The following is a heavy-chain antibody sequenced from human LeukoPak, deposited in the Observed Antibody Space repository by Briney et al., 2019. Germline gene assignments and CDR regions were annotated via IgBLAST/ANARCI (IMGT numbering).Heavy chain of an antibody. D-gene: IGHD6-6*01. Sequence: RPSETLSLTCTVSGGSISSYYWSWIRQPPGKGLEWIGYIYYSGSTNYNPSLKSRVTISVDTSKNQFSLKLSSVTAADTAVYYCAGRGTYSSSSDYYYYYYMDVWGKGTTVTVSS. CDR3: AGRGTYSSSSDYYYYYYMDV. CDR1: GGSISSYY. V-gene: IGHV4-59*01. J-gene: IGHJ6*03. CDR2: IYYSGST.